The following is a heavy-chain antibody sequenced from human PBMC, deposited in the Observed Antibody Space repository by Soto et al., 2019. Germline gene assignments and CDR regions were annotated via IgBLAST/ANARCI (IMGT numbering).Heavy chain of an antibody. CDR1: GYTFTSYG. CDR2: ISAYNGNT. D-gene: IGHD2-15*01. CDR3: ARASCSGGSCYSYYFDS. Sequence: QVQLVQSGAEVKKPGASVKVSCKASGYTFTSYGISWVRQAPGQGLEWMGWISAYNGNTNYAQKLQGRVTMTTDTSXSXAYMELRSLRSDDTAVYYCARASCSGGSCYSYYFDSWGQGTLVTVSS. J-gene: IGHJ4*02. V-gene: IGHV1-18*01.